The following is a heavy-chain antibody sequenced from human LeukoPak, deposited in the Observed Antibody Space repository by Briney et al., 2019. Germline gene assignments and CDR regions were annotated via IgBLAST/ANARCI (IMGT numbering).Heavy chain of an antibody. D-gene: IGHD2-2*01. Sequence: SVKVSSKASGYTFTSYGISWVRQAPGQGLEWMGWISSYNGNTNYAQKLRGRVTMTTDTSTSTAYMELRSLRSDDTAVYYCARDTGYCSSTSCYPGDAFDIWGQGTMVTVSS. V-gene: IGHV1-18*01. J-gene: IGHJ3*02. CDR2: ISSYNGNT. CDR3: ARDTGYCSSTSCYPGDAFDI. CDR1: GYTFTSYG.